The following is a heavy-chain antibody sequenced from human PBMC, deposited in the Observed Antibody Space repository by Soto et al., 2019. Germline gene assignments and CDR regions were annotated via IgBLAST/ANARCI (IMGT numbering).Heavy chain of an antibody. Sequence: EVQLVESGGGLVQPGGSLKLSCAASGFTFSGSAMHWVRQASGKGQEWVGRIRSKANSYATAYAASVKGRFTIPRDDSKNTAYLQMNSLKTEDTAVYYCTRPPVGYSYGDNFDYWGQGTLVTVSS. CDR3: TRPPVGYSYGDNFDY. V-gene: IGHV3-73*02. J-gene: IGHJ4*02. D-gene: IGHD5-18*01. CDR1: GFTFSGSA. CDR2: IRSKANSYAT.